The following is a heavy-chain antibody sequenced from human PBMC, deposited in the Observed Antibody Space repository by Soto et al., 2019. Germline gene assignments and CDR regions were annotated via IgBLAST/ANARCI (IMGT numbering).Heavy chain of an antibody. J-gene: IGHJ6*03. CDR2: IYSGGST. Sequence: PGGSLRLSCAASGFTVSSNYMSWVRQAPGKGLEWVSVIYSGGSTYYADYVQGRFTISRDNSKNTLYLQMDSLRPEDMAVYYCARRARPDFYYMDVWGKGTTVTVSS. CDR3: ARRARPDFYYMDV. CDR1: GFTVSSNY. V-gene: IGHV3-66*01. D-gene: IGHD6-6*01.